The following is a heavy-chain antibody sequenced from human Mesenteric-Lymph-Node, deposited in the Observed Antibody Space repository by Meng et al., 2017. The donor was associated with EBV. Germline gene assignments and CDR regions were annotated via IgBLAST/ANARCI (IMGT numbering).Heavy chain of an antibody. D-gene: IGHD2-2*01. CDR2: IYRTGST. CDR3: AREIYCTSASCPFDY. CDR1: GGSVSSGSYY. Sequence: QVQLQEAGPGLVKPSETLSLTCSVSGGSVSSGSYYWSWIRQPPGKGLEWIGYIYRTGSTDYNPSLNSRVSISIDTSKNQFSLRLTSVTAADTAVYYCAREIYCTSASCPFDYWGQGTLVTVSS. V-gene: IGHV4-61*01. J-gene: IGHJ4*02.